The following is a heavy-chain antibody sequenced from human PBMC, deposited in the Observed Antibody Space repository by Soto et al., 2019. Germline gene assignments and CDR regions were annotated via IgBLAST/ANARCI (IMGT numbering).Heavy chain of an antibody. Sequence: SVEVSCKASGGTFSSYAISWVRQAPGQGLEWMGGIIPIFGTANYAQKFQGRVTITADESTSTAYMELSSLRSEDTAVYYCARAGKRFGVYYYYYGMDVWGQGTTVTVSS. CDR3: ARAGKRFGVYYYYYGMDV. CDR2: IIPIFGTA. J-gene: IGHJ6*02. V-gene: IGHV1-69*13. D-gene: IGHD3-10*01. CDR1: GGTFSSYA.